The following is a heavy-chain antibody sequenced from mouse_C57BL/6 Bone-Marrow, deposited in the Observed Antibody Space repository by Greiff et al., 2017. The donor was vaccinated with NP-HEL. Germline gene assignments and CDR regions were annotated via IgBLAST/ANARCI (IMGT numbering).Heavy chain of an antibody. CDR3: ARPHYQIAD. CDR1: GFTFSSYG. CDR2: ISSGGSYT. Sequence: EVQGVESGGDLVKPGGSLKLSCAASGFTFSSYGMSWVRQTPDKRLEWVATISSGGSYTYYPDSVKGRFTISRDNAKNTLYLQMSSLKSEDTAMYYCARPHYQIADWGQGTLVTVSA. D-gene: IGHD5-5*01. V-gene: IGHV5-6*01. J-gene: IGHJ3*01.